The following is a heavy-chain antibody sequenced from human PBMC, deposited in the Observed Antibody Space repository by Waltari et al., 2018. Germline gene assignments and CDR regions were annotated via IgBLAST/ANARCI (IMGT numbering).Heavy chain of an antibody. J-gene: IGHJ4*02. CDR3: ARQSTVTTVY. Sequence: QLQLQESGPGLVKPSATLSLTCTVSGGSISSSSYYWGWVHQPPGQGLEWIGSIYYSGSTSYTPSLKSRATISVDTSKNQFSLKLSSVTAADTAVYYCARQSTVTTVYWGQGTLVTVSS. V-gene: IGHV4-39*07. CDR1: GGSISSSSYY. D-gene: IGHD4-17*01. CDR2: IYYSGST.